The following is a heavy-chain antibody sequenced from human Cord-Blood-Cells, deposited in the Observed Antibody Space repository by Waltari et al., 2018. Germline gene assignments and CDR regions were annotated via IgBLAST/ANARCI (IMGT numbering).Heavy chain of an antibody. J-gene: IGHJ4*02. CDR3: ARGAVYSGYDVDGYNPDY. Sequence: QVQLVQSGAEVKKPGASVKVSCKASGYTFTGYYMHWVRQAPGQGLEWMGWINPNSGGTNYAQKFQGRVTRTRDTSISTAYMELSRLRSDDTAVYYCARGAVYSGYDVDGYNPDYWGQGTLVTVSS. CDR1: GYTFTGYY. V-gene: IGHV1-2*02. CDR2: INPNSGGT. D-gene: IGHD5-12*01.